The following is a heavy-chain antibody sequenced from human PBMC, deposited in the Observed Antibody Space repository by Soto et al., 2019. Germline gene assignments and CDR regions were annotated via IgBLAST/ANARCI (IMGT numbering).Heavy chain of an antibody. CDR1: GFTFSSYS. Sequence: GGSLRLSCAASGFTFSSYSMNWVRQAPGKGLEWVSSISSSSSYIYYADSVKGRFTISRDNAKNSLYLQMTSLRDEDTGVYYCTRDGRRGYDMDVWGQGTTVTVSS. CDR3: TRDGRRGYDMDV. V-gene: IGHV3-21*01. J-gene: IGHJ6*02. CDR2: ISSSSSYI. D-gene: IGHD1-26*01.